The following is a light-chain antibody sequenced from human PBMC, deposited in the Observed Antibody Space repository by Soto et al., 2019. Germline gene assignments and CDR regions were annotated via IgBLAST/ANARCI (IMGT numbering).Light chain of an antibody. CDR2: SAS. J-gene: IGKJ4*01. Sequence: DIQMTQSPSSLSAAVGDRVTITCRASHDISTYLCWYQQRPGKAPKLLMYSASILQSGVPPVFSGSGSGTDFTLTISSLQPEDIATYYCQQSFNTLTFGGGTKVEIK. V-gene: IGKV1-39*01. CDR1: HDISTY. CDR3: QQSFNTLT.